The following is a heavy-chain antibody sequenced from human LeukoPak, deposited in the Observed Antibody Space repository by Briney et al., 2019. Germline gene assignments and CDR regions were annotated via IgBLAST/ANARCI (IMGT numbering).Heavy chain of an antibody. CDR3: ARDDGSLFDY. J-gene: IGHJ4*02. V-gene: IGHV4-4*07. D-gene: IGHD2-15*01. Sequence: SETLSLTCTVSGVSISSYYWTWIRQPAGKGLEWIGHIYNSGSTNYNPSLKSRVTMSVDTYKNQFSLKLRSVTAADTAVYYCARDDGSLFDYWGQGILVTVSS. CDR2: IYNSGST. CDR1: GVSISSYY.